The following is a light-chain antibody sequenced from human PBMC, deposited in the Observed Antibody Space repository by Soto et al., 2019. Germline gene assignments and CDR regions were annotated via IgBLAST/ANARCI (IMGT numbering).Light chain of an antibody. J-gene: IGKJ4*01. Sequence: EVVMTQSPLSLPVTLGQPASISCRSSQSLVYSDGNTYLNWFHQRPGQSPRRLIYKVSNRDAGVPARFSGSGSGTDFTLKISRVEAEDVGVYYCMQGTYWPRLTFGGGTKVEIK. V-gene: IGKV2-30*01. CDR1: QSLVYSDGNTY. CDR3: MQGTYWPRLT. CDR2: KVS.